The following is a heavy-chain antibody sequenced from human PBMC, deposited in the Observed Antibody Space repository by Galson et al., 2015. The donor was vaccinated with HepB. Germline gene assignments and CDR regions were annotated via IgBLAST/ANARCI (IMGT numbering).Heavy chain of an antibody. J-gene: IGHJ3*02. CDR3: ARDPTRYSGNYRDAFDI. Sequence: SLRLSCAASGFTFSDYYMSWVRQAPGKGLEWVSYISSSSNDRNYADSVKGRFTISGDNAKNSLYLQMNSLTAEDTAVYYCARDPTRYSGNYRDAFDIWGLGTMVTVSS. CDR1: GFTFSDYY. V-gene: IGHV3-11*06. D-gene: IGHD1-26*01. CDR2: ISSSSNDR.